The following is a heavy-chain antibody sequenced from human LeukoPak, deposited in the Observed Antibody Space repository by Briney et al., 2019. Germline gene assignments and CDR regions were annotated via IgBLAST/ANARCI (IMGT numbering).Heavy chain of an antibody. J-gene: IGHJ4*02. D-gene: IGHD3-9*01. V-gene: IGHV1-69*13. Sequence: ASVKVSCKASGGTFSSYAISWVRQAPGQGLEWMGGIIPIFGTANYAQKFQGRVTITADESTSTAYMELSSLRSEDTAVYYCARAPILTGYYNTYLFDYWGQGTLVTVSS. CDR2: IIPIFGTA. CDR3: ARAPILTGYYNTYLFDY. CDR1: GGTFSSYA.